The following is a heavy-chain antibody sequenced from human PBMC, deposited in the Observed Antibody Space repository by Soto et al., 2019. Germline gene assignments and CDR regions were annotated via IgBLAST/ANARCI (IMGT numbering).Heavy chain of an antibody. J-gene: IGHJ6*02. CDR1: GGSFSGYY. CDR2: INHSGST. CDR3: ARGGRVMSTPSKQWSGWQVYYYYYGMDV. Sequence: SETLSLTCAVYGGSFSGYYWSWIRQPPGKGLEWIGEINHSGSTNYNPSLKSRVTISVDTSKNQFSLKLSSVTAADTAVYYCARGGRVMSTPSKQWSGWQVYYYYYGMDVWGQGTTVTV. V-gene: IGHV4-34*01. D-gene: IGHD6-19*01.